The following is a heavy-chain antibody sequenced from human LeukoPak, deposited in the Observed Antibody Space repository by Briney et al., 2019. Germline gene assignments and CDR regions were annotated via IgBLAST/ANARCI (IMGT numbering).Heavy chain of an antibody. D-gene: IGHD4-23*01. CDR1: GFTFADFG. CDR2: IHWKTSAV. Sequence: GGSLRLSCAASGFTFADFGMSWVRQAPGKGLEWVSGIHWKTSAVGYAESVRGRFTISRDNAKNSLYLEMNSLRAEDTAFYFCGRGDGGDYWGQGTLVTVSS. V-gene: IGHV3-20*04. CDR3: GRGDGGDY. J-gene: IGHJ4*02.